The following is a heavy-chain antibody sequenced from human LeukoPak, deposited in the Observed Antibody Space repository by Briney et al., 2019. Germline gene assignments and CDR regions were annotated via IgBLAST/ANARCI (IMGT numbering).Heavy chain of an antibody. V-gene: IGHV1-46*01. CDR2: INPSGGST. Sequence: ASVKVSCKASGYTFTSYYMHWVRQAPGQGLEGMGIINPSGGSTSYAQKFQGSVTMTRDTSTSTVYMELSSLRSEDTAVYYCARAGMGNSNYYYYGMDVWGQGTTVTVSS. CDR3: ARAGMGNSNYYYYGMDV. J-gene: IGHJ6*02. D-gene: IGHD4-23*01. CDR1: GYTFTSYY.